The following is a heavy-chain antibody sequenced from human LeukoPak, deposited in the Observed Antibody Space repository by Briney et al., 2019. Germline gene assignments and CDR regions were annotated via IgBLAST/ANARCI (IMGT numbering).Heavy chain of an antibody. CDR3: ARDLTVFGMYNWFDP. CDR2: ISTYNGDT. CDR1: GYSFDSYG. J-gene: IGHJ5*02. D-gene: IGHD3-3*01. V-gene: IGHV1-18*01. Sequence: ASVKVSCKASGYSFDSYGINWMRQAPGQGLEWMGWISTYNGDTNYAQNLQGRLTVTTDTSTNTVFMELRSLKSDDTALYFCARDLTVFGMYNWFDPWGQGTLVTVSS.